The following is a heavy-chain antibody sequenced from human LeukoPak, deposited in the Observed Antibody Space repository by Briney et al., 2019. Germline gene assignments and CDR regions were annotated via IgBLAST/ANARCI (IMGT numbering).Heavy chain of an antibody. V-gene: IGHV4-39*07. CDR3: ASPRVVVPAAMVD. CDR2: INHSGST. D-gene: IGHD2-2*01. Sequence: SETLSLTCTVSGGSIKSSTDYFWGWIRQPPGKGLEWIGEINHSGSTNYNPSLKSRVTISVDTSKNQFSLKLSSVTAADTAVYYCASPRVVVPAAMVDWGQGTLVTVSS. J-gene: IGHJ4*02. CDR1: GGSIKSSTDY.